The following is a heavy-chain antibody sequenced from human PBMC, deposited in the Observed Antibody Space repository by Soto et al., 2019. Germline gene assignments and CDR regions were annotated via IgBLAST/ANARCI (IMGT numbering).Heavy chain of an antibody. CDR1: GFTFDDYA. Sequence: LRLSCAASGFTFDDYAMHWVRQAPGKGLEWVSGISWNSGSIGYADSVKGRFTISRDNAKNSLYLQMNSLRAEDTAVYYCARERSSSWSYYFDYWGQGTLVTVSS. CDR3: ARERSSSWSYYFDY. J-gene: IGHJ4*02. CDR2: ISWNSGSI. D-gene: IGHD6-13*01. V-gene: IGHV3-9*01.